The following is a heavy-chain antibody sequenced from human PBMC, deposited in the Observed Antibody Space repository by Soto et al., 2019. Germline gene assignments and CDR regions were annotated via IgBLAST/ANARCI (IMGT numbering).Heavy chain of an antibody. V-gene: IGHV1-69*01. D-gene: IGHD4-4*01. CDR1: GGTVTTYA. CDR3: ARGYSGGYYFAMDV. CDR2: IIPMYNKP. Sequence: QVQLVQSGAEVKKPGSSVRVSCQASGGTVTTYAFNWVRQAPGQGLEWMGGIIPMYNKPNYAPSFLGRVTISADPSTSTAYMELTTLRSEDTAVYFCARGYSGGYYFAMDVWGQGTKVTVSS. J-gene: IGHJ6*01.